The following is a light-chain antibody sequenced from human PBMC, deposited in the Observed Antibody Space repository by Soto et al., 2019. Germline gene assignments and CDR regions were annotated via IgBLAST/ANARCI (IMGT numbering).Light chain of an antibody. CDR1: STVGNNY. Sequence: EIVLTQSPGTLTLSPGEGATLSCRASSTVGNNYLAWYQQTPGQAPRLLIYDASTRATGIPDRFSGSGSGTDFTLTISRLQPEDFAVYYCQQYGDSPQTFGQGTKV. J-gene: IGKJ1*01. CDR2: DAS. V-gene: IGKV3-20*01. CDR3: QQYGDSPQT.